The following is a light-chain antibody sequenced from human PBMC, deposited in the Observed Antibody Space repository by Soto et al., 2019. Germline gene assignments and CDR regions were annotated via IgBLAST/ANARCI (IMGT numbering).Light chain of an antibody. V-gene: IGKV3-15*01. J-gene: IGKJ1*01. CDR3: QQYNNWPPWT. CDR1: QSLSTN. CDR2: GAS. Sequence: EIVMTQSPATLSVSPGEKATLSCRASQSLSTNVAWYQQKPGQAPRLLIYGASTRATGIPARFSGSGSGTEFTLTFSSRQSEDFAVYYCQQYNNWPPWTFGQGTKVEIK.